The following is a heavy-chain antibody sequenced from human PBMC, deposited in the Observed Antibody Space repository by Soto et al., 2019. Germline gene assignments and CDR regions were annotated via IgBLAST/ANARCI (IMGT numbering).Heavy chain of an antibody. Sequence: QVQLVESGGGVVQPGRSLRLSCAASGFSFSSYGMHWVRQAPGKGLKWVAVISYEGSNKYYADSVKGRFTISRDNSKSSLYLQMNSLRAEDTAVYYCATDVGFSNSWYLDYWGQGTLVTVSS. CDR3: ATDVGFSNSWYLDY. J-gene: IGHJ4*02. V-gene: IGHV3-30*03. CDR1: GFSFSSYG. D-gene: IGHD6-13*01. CDR2: ISYEGSNK.